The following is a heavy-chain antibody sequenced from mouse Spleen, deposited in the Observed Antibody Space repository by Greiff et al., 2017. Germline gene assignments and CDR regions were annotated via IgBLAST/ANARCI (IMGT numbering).Heavy chain of an antibody. J-gene: IGHJ3*01. V-gene: IGHV1-61*01. CDR2: IYPSDSET. CDR1: GYTFTSYW. Sequence: VQLQQPGAELVRPGSSVKLSCKASGYTFTSYWMDWVKQRPGQGLEWIGNIYPSDSETHYNQKFKDKATLTVDKSSSTAYMQLSSLTSEDSAVYYCARRGYYYGSGGFAYWGQGTLVTVSA. CDR3: ARRGYYYGSGGFAY. D-gene: IGHD1-1*01.